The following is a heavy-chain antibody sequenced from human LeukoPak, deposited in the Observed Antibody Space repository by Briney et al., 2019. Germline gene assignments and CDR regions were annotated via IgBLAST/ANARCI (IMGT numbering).Heavy chain of an antibody. CDR2: INPNSGGT. CDR1: GYTFTGYY. Sequence: GASVKVSCKASGYTFTGYYMHWVRQAPGQGLEWMGWINPNSGGTNYAQKFQGRVTMTRDTSISTAYMELSSLRSEDTAVYYCARLFQRNELNYYDSSGYSLGYWGQGTLVTVSS. V-gene: IGHV1-2*02. J-gene: IGHJ4*02. CDR3: ARLFQRNELNYYDSSGYSLGY. D-gene: IGHD3-22*01.